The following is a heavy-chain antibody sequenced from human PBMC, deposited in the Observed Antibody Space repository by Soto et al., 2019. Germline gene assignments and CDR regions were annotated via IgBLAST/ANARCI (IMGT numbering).Heavy chain of an antibody. CDR2: INHSGST. Sequence: QVQLQQWGAGLLKPSETLSLTCAVYGGSFSGYYWSWIRQPPGKGLEWIGEINHSGSTNYNPSLKSGDNISVDTSKNQFSLKLSSVTAADTAVYYCARGVGAVAGPTYWGQGTLVTVSS. CDR3: ARGVGAVAGPTY. CDR1: GGSFSGYY. V-gene: IGHV4-34*01. J-gene: IGHJ4*02. D-gene: IGHD6-19*01.